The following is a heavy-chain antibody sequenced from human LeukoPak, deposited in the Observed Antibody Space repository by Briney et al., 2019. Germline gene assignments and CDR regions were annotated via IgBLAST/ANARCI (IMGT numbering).Heavy chain of an antibody. CDR3: ARAQTGETYDFWSGYSIYYYMDV. CDR2: INPNSGGT. J-gene: IGHJ6*03. V-gene: IGHV1-2*06. CDR1: GYTFTGYY. D-gene: IGHD3-3*01. Sequence: ASVKVSCKASGYTFTGYYMHWVRQAPGQGLEWMGRINPNSGGTNYAQKFQGRVTMTRDTSISTAYMELSRLRSDDTAVYYCARAQTGETYDFWSGYSIYYYMDVWGKGTTVTVSS.